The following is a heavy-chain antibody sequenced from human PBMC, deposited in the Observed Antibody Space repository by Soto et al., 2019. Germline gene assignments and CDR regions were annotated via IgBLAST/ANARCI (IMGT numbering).Heavy chain of an antibody. Sequence: PSETLSLTCTLSGGSISSHFWSWIRQSPGKGLEWITHIYSSGNTNYNPSLKSRVAISVDTSKNQFSLKLRSVTAADTAVYYCATDYGDYVGAFDIWGQGTMVTVSS. J-gene: IGHJ3*02. CDR2: IYSSGNT. CDR3: ATDYGDYVGAFDI. CDR1: GGSISSHF. V-gene: IGHV4-59*11. D-gene: IGHD4-17*01.